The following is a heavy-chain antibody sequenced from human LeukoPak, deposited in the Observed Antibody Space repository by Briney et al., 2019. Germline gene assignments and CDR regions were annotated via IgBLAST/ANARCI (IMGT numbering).Heavy chain of an antibody. CDR2: ISGSDGST. CDR3: AKRGSGPFFMDV. J-gene: IGHJ6*02. CDR1: GFTFSSYA. V-gene: IGHV3-23*01. Sequence: GGSLRLSCAASGFTFSSYAMSWVRQAPGKGLEWVSTISGSDGSTYYADSVKGRFTISRDNSKNTLYLQMNSLRAEDRAVYYCAKRGSGPFFMDVWGQGTTVTVSS. D-gene: IGHD3-10*01.